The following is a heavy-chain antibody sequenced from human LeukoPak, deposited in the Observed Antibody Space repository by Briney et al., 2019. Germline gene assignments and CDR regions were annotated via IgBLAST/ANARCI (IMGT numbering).Heavy chain of an antibody. CDR1: GDSIFSGPYY. CDR3: ARDQGCSGGTCYGSDY. CDR2: IHHSGYA. V-gene: IGHV4-30-2*01. D-gene: IGHD2-15*01. Sequence: SQTLSLTCTVSGDSIFSGPYYWSWFRQPPGEGLEWIANIHHSGYAYYNPSLKSRVTISIDRSKNQFSLKLSSVTAADTAMYFCARDQGCSGGTCYGSDYWGQGTLVTVSS. J-gene: IGHJ4*02.